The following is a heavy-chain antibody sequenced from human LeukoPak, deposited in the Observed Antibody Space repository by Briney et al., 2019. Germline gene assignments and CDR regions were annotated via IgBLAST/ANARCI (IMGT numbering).Heavy chain of an antibody. Sequence: TGGSLRLSCAASGFTFNTYAMTWVRQAPGKGLEWVSGVSDSGDSTYYADSVKGRFTISRDNSKNTLYLQMNSLRAEDTAVYYCANGHYPDAYCAGDCYYSYWGQGSLVTVSS. D-gene: IGHD2-21*02. J-gene: IGHJ4*02. CDR3: ANGHYPDAYCAGDCYYSY. V-gene: IGHV3-23*01. CDR1: GFTFNTYA. CDR2: VSDSGDST.